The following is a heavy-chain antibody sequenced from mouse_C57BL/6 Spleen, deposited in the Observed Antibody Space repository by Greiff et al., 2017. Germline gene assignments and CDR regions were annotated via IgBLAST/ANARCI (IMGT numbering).Heavy chain of an antibody. V-gene: IGHV1-54*01. CDR2: INPGSGGT. J-gene: IGHJ4*01. Sequence: VNVVESGAELVRPGTSVKVSCKASGYAFTNYLIEWVKQRPGQGLEWIGVINPGSGGTNYNEKFKGKATLTADKSSSTAYMQLSSLTSEDSAVYFCARERHGYIYAMDYWGQGTSVTVSS. CDR1: GYAFTNYL. D-gene: IGHD2-2*01. CDR3: ARERHGYIYAMDY.